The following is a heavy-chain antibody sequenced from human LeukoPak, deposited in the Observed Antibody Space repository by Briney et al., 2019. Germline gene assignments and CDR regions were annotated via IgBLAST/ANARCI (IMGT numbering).Heavy chain of an antibody. J-gene: IGHJ4*02. Sequence: GASVKVSCKASGGTFSSYAISWVRLAPGQGLEWMGWISAYNGNTNYAQKLQGRVTMTTDTSTSTAYMELRSLRSDDTAVYYCARGVVPAARQGFDYWGQGTLVTVSS. CDR2: ISAYNGNT. CDR1: GGTFSSYA. D-gene: IGHD2-2*01. V-gene: IGHV1-18*01. CDR3: ARGVVPAARQGFDY.